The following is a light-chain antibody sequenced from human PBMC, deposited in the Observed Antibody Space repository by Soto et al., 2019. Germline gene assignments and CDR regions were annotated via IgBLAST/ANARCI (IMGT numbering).Light chain of an antibody. Sequence: QSALTPPASVSGSPGRSITISCTGPSRDVGSYNLVSWYQQHPGKAPTLMIYAGSQRPSWVSNRFSGSKSGNTASLTISGLQAEDEDDYYCCSYAGSSNWGFGGGTKLTVL. CDR2: AGS. CDR1: SRDVGSYNL. J-gene: IGLJ3*02. V-gene: IGLV2-23*01. CDR3: CSYAGSSNWG.